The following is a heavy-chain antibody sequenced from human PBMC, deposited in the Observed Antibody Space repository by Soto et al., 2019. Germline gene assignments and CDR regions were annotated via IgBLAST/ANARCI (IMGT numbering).Heavy chain of an antibody. CDR2: INPYSGGT. Sequence: ASVKVSCKASGYTFTGYFLHWVRQAPGQGLEWMGWINPYSGGTNYAQKFQGRVTMTRDTSSTAYMELSSLRSDDTAMYFCARAQPTNYGAHRGSPLGSWGRGTLVTVSS. D-gene: IGHD4-17*01. J-gene: IGHJ4*02. CDR1: GYTFTGYF. V-gene: IGHV1-2*02. CDR3: ARAQPTNYGAHRGSPLGS.